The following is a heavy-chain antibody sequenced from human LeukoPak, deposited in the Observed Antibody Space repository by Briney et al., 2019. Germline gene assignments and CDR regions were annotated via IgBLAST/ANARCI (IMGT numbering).Heavy chain of an antibody. CDR1: GGSITGYY. CDR2: IYYNGTT. V-gene: IGHV4-59*08. D-gene: IGHD3-10*01. CDR3: ARSPEIHYGSRRRLYYFDY. J-gene: IGHJ4*02. Sequence: SETLSLTCSVFGGSITGYYWSWIRQPPGKGLEWRGYIYYNGTTSYHPSLRSRLTISQDASKSLFSLRLRSVTAADTAIYFCARSPEIHYGSRRRLYYFDYWGQGKLVIVS.